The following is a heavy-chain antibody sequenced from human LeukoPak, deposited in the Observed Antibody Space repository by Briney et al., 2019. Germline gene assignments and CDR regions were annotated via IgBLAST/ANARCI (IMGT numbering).Heavy chain of an antibody. J-gene: IGHJ6*03. V-gene: IGHV7-4-1*02. CDR3: ATSKQWLDPYYYYYYMDV. CDR2: INTNTGNP. D-gene: IGHD6-19*01. CDR1: GYTFTSYA. Sequence: ASVKVSCKASGYTFTSYAMNWVRQAPGQGLEWMGWINTNTGNPTYAQGFTGRFVFSLDTSVSTAYLQISSLKAEDTAVYYCATSKQWLDPYYYYYYMDVRGKGTTVTVSS.